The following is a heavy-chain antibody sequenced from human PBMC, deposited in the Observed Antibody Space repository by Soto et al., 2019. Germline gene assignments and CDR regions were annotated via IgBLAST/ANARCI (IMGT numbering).Heavy chain of an antibody. CDR2: IKSKTDGGTT. CDR3: TTWTYYDFWSGYSGYYGMDV. Sequence: GGSLRLSCAASGFTFSNAWMNWVRQAPGKGLEWVGRIKSKTDGGTTDYAAPVKGRFTISRDDSKNTLYLQMNSLKTEDTAVYYCTTWTYYDFWSGYSGYYGMDVWGQGTTVTVSS. J-gene: IGHJ6*02. D-gene: IGHD3-3*01. V-gene: IGHV3-15*07. CDR1: GFTFSNAW.